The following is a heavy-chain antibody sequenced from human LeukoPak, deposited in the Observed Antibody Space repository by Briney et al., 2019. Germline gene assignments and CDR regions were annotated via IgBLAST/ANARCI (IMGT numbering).Heavy chain of an antibody. Sequence: ASVKVSCKASGYTFTSYDINWVRQATGQGLEWMGWMNPNSGNTGYAQKFQGRVTMTRNTSISTAYMELSSLRSEDTAVYHCARKLRREYSSGHPPGYWGQGTLVTVSS. D-gene: IGHD6-19*01. CDR2: MNPNSGNT. J-gene: IGHJ4*02. CDR1: GYTFTSYD. CDR3: ARKLRREYSSGHPPGY. V-gene: IGHV1-8*01.